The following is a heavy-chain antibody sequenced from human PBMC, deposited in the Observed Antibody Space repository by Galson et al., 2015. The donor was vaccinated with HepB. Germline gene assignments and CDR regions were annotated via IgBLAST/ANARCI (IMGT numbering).Heavy chain of an antibody. CDR1: GGTFSSYT. J-gene: IGHJ6*02. CDR3: ARESGRLVTKPSYYYYGMDV. CDR2: IIPILGIA. Sequence: SVKVSCRASGGTFSSYTISWVRQAPGQGLEWMGRIIPILGIANYAQKFQGRVTITADKSTSTAYMELSSLRSEDTAVYYCARESGRLVTKPSYYYYGMDVWGQGTTVTVSS. V-gene: IGHV1-69*04. D-gene: IGHD2-21*02.